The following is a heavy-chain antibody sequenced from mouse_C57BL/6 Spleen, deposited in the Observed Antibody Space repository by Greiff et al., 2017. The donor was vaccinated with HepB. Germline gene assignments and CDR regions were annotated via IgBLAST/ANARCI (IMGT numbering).Heavy chain of an antibody. V-gene: IGHV5-4*01. Sequence: EVQGVESGGGLVKPGGSLKLSCAASGFTFSSYAMSWVRQTPEKRLEWVATISDGGSYTYYPDNVKGRFTISRDNAKNNLYLQMSHLKSEDTAMYYCARGVKEGFAYWGQGTLVTVSA. CDR2: ISDGGSYT. CDR1: GFTFSSYA. J-gene: IGHJ3*01. CDR3: ARGVKEGFAY.